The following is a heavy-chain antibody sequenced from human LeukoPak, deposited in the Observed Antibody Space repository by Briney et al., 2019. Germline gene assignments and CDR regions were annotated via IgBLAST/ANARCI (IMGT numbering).Heavy chain of an antibody. CDR1: GGTFSSYA. V-gene: IGHV1-69*04. D-gene: IGHD3-3*01. J-gene: IGHJ4*02. CDR3: ARERKADYDFWSGYYSH. CDR2: IIPILGIA. Sequence: SVKVSCKASGGTFSSYAISWVRQAPGQGLEWMGRIIPILGIANYAQKFQGRVTITADKSTSTAYMEPSSLRSEDTAVYYCARERKADYDFWSGYYSHWGQGTLVTVSS.